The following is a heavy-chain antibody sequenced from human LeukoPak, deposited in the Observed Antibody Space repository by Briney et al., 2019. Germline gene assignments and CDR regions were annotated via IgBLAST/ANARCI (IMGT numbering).Heavy chain of an antibody. CDR3: AKDIRSDSSGYSVDY. CDR2: ISWNSGSI. V-gene: IGHV3-9*01. D-gene: IGHD3-22*01. Sequence: PGRSLRLSCAASGFTFDDYAMHWVRQAPGKGLEWVSGISWNSGSIGYADSVKGRFTISRDNAKNSLYLQMNSLRAEDTALYYCAKDIRSDSSGYSVDYWGQGTLVTVSS. J-gene: IGHJ4*02. CDR1: GFTFDDYA.